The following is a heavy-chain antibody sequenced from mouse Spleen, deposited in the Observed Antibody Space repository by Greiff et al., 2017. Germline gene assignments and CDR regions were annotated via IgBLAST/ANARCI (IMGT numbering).Heavy chain of an antibody. J-gene: IGHJ4*01. V-gene: IGHV5-6-2*01. CDR3: ARHGDYGNYDAMDY. D-gene: IGHD2-1*01. Sequence: EVNLVESGGGLVKPGGSLKLSCAASGFTFSSYAMSWVRQTPEKRLEWVAAINSNGGSTYYPDTVKDRFTISRDNAKNTLYLQMSSLRSEDTALYYCARHGDYGNYDAMDYWGQGTSVTVSS. CDR1: GFTFSSYA. CDR2: INSNGGST.